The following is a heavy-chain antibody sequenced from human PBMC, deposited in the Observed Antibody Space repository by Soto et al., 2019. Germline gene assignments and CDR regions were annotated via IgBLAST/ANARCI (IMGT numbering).Heavy chain of an antibody. Sequence: SETLSLTCTVSGGSISSSSYYWGWIRQPPGKGLEWIGSIYYSGSTYYNPSLKSRATISVDTSKNQFSLKLSSVTAADTAVYYCASNYDFWSGYYTDRSIDYWGQGTLVTVSS. CDR2: IYYSGST. CDR3: ASNYDFWSGYYTDRSIDY. D-gene: IGHD3-3*01. CDR1: GGSISSSSYY. J-gene: IGHJ4*02. V-gene: IGHV4-39*01.